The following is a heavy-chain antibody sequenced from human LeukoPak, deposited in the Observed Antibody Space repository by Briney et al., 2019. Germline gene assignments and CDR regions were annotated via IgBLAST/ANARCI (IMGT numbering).Heavy chain of an antibody. V-gene: IGHV4-34*01. J-gene: IGHJ4*02. CDR3: ARGITKPDPIVVVPAAIRVARAFDS. CDR2: INHSGST. Sequence: PSETLSLTCAVYGGSFSDYDWNWIRQPPGKGLEWIGEINHSGSTNYNSAVKSRVTISEDTSKNQFSLRLSSVTAADTAVYYCARGITKPDPIVVVPAAIRVARAFDSWGQGTLVTVSS. CDR1: GGSFSDYD. D-gene: IGHD2-2*01.